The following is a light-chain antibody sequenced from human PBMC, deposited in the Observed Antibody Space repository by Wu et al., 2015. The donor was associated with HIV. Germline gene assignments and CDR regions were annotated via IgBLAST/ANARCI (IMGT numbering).Light chain of an antibody. CDR2: ATS. Sequence: DIQMTQSPSSLSASVGDRVTITCRASQGISKSLAWYQQKPGKAPKLLLYATSRLESGVPSRFSGSGSVTDYTLTISSLQPEDFVTYYCQQYYSPPLTFGGGTKVEIK. CDR1: QGISKS. J-gene: IGKJ4*01. CDR3: QQYYSPPLT. V-gene: IGKV1-NL1*01.